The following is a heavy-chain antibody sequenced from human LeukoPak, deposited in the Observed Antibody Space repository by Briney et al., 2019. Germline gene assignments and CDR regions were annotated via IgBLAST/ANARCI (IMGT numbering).Heavy chain of an antibody. Sequence: ASVKVSCKASGYTFTSYGISWVRQAPGQGLEWMGGIIPIFGTANYAQKFQGRVTITADESASTAYMELSSLRSEDTAVYYCARDRAAYSSSWYYFDYWGQGTLVTVSS. CDR2: IIPIFGTA. V-gene: IGHV1-69*13. J-gene: IGHJ4*02. CDR1: GYTFTSYG. D-gene: IGHD6-13*01. CDR3: ARDRAAYSSSWYYFDY.